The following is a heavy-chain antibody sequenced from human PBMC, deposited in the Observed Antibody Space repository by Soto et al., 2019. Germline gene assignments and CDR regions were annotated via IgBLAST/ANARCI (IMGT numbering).Heavy chain of an antibody. CDR2: IYYSGST. Sequence: QVQLQESGPGLVKPSETLSLTCGVSGDSVSSYYWSWILRPSGKGLEWLGYIYYSGSTNYNRSLKSRFTLTGHTTKNPSSLKLSSVTAADTTVYYCARQETPRYCSGGICSGYTFDYWGQGTLVTVSS. CDR1: GDSVSSYY. V-gene: IGHV4-59*08. D-gene: IGHD2-15*01. J-gene: IGHJ4*02. CDR3: ARQETPRYCSGGICSGYTFDY.